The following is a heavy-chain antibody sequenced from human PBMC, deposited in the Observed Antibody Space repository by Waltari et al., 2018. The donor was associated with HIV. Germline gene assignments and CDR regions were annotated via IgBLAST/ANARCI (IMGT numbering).Heavy chain of an antibody. CDR2: ISFDAINQ. CDR1: GFTFTTYG. CDR3: ARGGNYWYGRAEH. V-gene: IGHV3-30*03. J-gene: IGHJ4*02. D-gene: IGHD6-13*01. Sequence: QVQLVESGGGVVQPGRSLRLSCAASGFTFTTYGFHWVRQAPDKGREWVAFISFDAINQYYGDSVKGRFTISRDSAKKSLYLEMKSLGADDTAVYYCARGGNYWYGRAEHWGQGTLVTVSS.